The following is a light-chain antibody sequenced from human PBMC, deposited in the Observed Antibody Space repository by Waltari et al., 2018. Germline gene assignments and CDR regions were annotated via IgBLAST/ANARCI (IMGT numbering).Light chain of an antibody. V-gene: IGKV3-15*01. CDR1: RSVGTN. J-gene: IGKJ1*01. Sequence: IPLTQSPATLSASPGERATPSSRASRSVGTNLAWYQQKRGQAPRLLIYGASFRATGTPDRFTGSGSGTDFTLTISSLQSEDFALYFCQQYNGWRTFGQGTTVDMK. CDR2: GAS. CDR3: QQYNGWRT.